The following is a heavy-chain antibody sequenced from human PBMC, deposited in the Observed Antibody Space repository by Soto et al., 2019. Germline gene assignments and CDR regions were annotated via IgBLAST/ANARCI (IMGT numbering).Heavy chain of an antibody. Sequence: QVQLQESGPGLVKPSGTLSLTCTVSGASISAGHWWSWVRQSPGKGLEGIGEIYQTGTTDYNPSLKSRVFISVDNSKNQFSLNLRSVTAADTALYYCARDRGTTMTGDAFDVWGRGIMVTVSS. CDR1: GASISAGHW. CDR3: ARDRGTTMTGDAFDV. CDR2: IYQTGTT. D-gene: IGHD3-16*01. J-gene: IGHJ3*01. V-gene: IGHV4-4*02.